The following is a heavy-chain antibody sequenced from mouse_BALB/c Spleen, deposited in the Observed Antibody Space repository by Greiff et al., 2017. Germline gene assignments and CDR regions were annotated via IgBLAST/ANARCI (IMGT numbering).Heavy chain of an antibody. CDR1: GFTFSDYY. Sequence: EVQGVESGGGLVKPGGSLELSCAASGFTFSDYYMYWVRQTPEKRLEWVATISDGGSYTYYPDSVKGRFTISRDNAKNNLYLQMSSLKSEDTAMYYCARADRYGFAMDYWGQGTSVTVSS. CDR3: ARADRYGFAMDY. CDR2: ISDGGSYT. V-gene: IGHV5-4*02. D-gene: IGHD2-14*01. J-gene: IGHJ4*01.